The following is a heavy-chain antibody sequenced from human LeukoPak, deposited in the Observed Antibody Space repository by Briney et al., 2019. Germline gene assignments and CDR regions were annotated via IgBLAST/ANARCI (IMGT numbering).Heavy chain of an antibody. D-gene: IGHD3-22*01. Sequence: PSETLSLTCTVSGGSISSSFYYWGWTRQPPGKGLEWIGSIYYSGSTYYNPSLKSRVTISVDTSKNQFSLKLSSVTAADTAVYYCARETYYYDSSGSLGWYYGMDVWGQGTTVTVSS. CDR2: IYYSGST. V-gene: IGHV4-39*07. J-gene: IGHJ6*02. CDR3: ARETYYYDSSGSLGWYYGMDV. CDR1: GGSISSSFYY.